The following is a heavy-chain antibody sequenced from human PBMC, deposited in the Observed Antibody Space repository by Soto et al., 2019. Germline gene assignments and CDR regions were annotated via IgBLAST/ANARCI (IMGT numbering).Heavy chain of an antibody. V-gene: IGHV1-8*01. CDR1: GYTFTSYD. CDR2: MNPNRGNT. D-gene: IGHD1-26*01. CDR3: ARLGGVIAELQYYYGMDV. J-gene: IGHJ6*02. Sequence: QVHLVQSGAEVKKPGASVKVSCKASGYTFTSYDINWVRQATGQGREWMGWMNPNRGNTGHAQKFQGRVTMTRNTSIRRAYMELRRLRSEDTAVYYCARLGGVIAELQYYYGMDVWGQGTTVTVSS.